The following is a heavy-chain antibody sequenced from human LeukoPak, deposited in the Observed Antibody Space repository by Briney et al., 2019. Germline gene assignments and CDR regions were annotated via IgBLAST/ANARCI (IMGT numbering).Heavy chain of an antibody. D-gene: IGHD6-13*01. CDR1: GFTFDDYG. CDR2: INWNGGST. J-gene: IGHJ3*02. V-gene: IGHV3-20*01. CDR3: ARDTGGDLMSSSWYTHPGAFDI. Sequence: PGGSLRLSCAASGFTFDDYGMSWVRQAPGKGLEWVSGINWNGGSTGYADSVKGRFTISRDNAKNSLYLQMNSLRAEDTALYHCARDTGGDLMSSSWYTHPGAFDIWGQGTMVTVSS.